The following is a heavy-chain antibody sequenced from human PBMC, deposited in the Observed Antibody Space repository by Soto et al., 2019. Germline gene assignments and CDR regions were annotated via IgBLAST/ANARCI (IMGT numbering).Heavy chain of an antibody. CDR3: TRDGMTTGDT. J-gene: IGHJ4*02. CDR1: GSSVDSGSYY. CDR2: VFSSVSA. Sequence: PSETLSLTCTVSGSSVDSGSYYWTWVRQPANKGLEWIGRVFSSVSATYSPSLKSRVRISMDTPENRISLKLDSVTAADAGVYYCTRDGMTTGDTWGPGTLVTVSS. D-gene: IGHD2-21*02. V-gene: IGHV4-61*10.